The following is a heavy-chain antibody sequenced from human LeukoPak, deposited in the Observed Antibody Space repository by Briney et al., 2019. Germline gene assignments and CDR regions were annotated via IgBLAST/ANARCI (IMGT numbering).Heavy chain of an antibody. Sequence: PSETLSLTCTVCGVSISTYYWNWIRQPPGRGLEWIGYIYHSGSTNYNPSLQRRVTISVDTSKDQFSLNLNSVTAADTAVYYCARGGAARLHFQNWGQGTLVTVSS. CDR2: IYHSGST. CDR3: ARGGAARLHFQN. D-gene: IGHD6-6*01. J-gene: IGHJ1*01. V-gene: IGHV4-59*01. CDR1: GVSISTYY.